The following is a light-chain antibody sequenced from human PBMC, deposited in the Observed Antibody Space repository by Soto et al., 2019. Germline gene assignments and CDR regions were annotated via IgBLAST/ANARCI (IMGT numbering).Light chain of an antibody. J-gene: IGLJ1*01. V-gene: IGLV2-23*01. CDR2: EGS. CDR1: SSDVGSYNL. Sequence: QSALTQPASVSGSPGQSITISCTGTSSDVGSYNLVSWYQQHPGKAPKLMIYEGSKRPSGVSNRFSGSKSGNTASLTISGLQAEDEAEYYCCSYAGSSTLFGTGTKVTVL. CDR3: CSYAGSSTL.